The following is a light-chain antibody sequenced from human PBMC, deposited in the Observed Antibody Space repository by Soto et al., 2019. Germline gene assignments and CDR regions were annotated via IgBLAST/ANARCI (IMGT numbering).Light chain of an antibody. CDR2: GAS. V-gene: IGKV3-20*01. CDR1: QSVTSSY. Sequence: EIVLTQSPGTPSLSPGERATLSCRASQSVTSSYLAWYQQKPGQAPRLLIYGASSRATGIPDRFSGSGSGTDFTLTISRLEPEDLAVYDCQQYGSSPLTFGGGTKVEIK. CDR3: QQYGSSPLT. J-gene: IGKJ4*01.